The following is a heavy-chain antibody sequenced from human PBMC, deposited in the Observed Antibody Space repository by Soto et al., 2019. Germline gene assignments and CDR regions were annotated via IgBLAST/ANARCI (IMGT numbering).Heavy chain of an antibody. D-gene: IGHD3-3*02. J-gene: IGHJ5*02. CDR3: ASPKIAFYNWFDP. CDR2: IYYSGST. CDR1: GGSISSSSYY. Sequence: SETLSLTCTVSGGSISSSSYYWGWIRQPPGKGLEWIGSIYYSGSTYYNPSLKSRVTISVDTSKNQFSLKLSSVTAADPAVYYCASPKIAFYNWFDPWGQGTLVTVSS. V-gene: IGHV4-39*01.